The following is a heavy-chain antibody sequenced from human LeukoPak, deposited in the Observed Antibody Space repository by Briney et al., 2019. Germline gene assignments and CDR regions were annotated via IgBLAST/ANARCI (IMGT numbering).Heavy chain of an antibody. CDR1: GFTFSSYA. J-gene: IGHJ3*02. CDR3: AREADCSGGTCYRGAFDI. D-gene: IGHD2-15*01. V-gene: IGHV3-33*01. CDR2: IRYDRSNE. Sequence: ARSLTLSCPASGFTFSSYAMHWVRPAAGKGREWVAAIRYDRSNEYYVESVTGRFTISRENSKNTLFLQMNSLRAEDTAVYYCAREADCSGGTCYRGAFDIWGQGTMVTAS.